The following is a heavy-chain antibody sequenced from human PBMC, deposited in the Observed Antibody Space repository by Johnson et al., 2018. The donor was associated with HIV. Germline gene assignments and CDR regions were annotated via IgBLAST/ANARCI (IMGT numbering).Heavy chain of an antibody. D-gene: IGHD3-22*01. Sequence: QVQLVESGGGLVQPGGSLRLSCAASGFTFSDHYMSWIRQAPGKGLEWVSHISRGGRTIDYADSVKGRFTMSRDNAKNALYLQMNSLRAEDTALYYCARGVVVVILDAFDIWGQGTMVTVSS. CDR3: ARGVVVVILDAFDI. CDR2: ISRGGRTI. CDR1: GFTFSDHY. V-gene: IGHV3-11*01. J-gene: IGHJ3*02.